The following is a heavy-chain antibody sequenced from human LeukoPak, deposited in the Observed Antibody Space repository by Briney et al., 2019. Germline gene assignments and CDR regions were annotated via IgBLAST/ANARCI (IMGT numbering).Heavy chain of an antibody. Sequence: ASVKVSCKASGYTFTGYYMHWVRQAPGQGLEWMGWINPNSGGTNYAQKFQGRVTMTRDTSISTAYMELSRPRSDDTAVYYCAREGSSGYFVGNWFDPWGQGTLVTVSS. CDR2: INPNSGGT. CDR1: GYTFTGYY. D-gene: IGHD3-22*01. J-gene: IGHJ5*02. V-gene: IGHV1-2*02. CDR3: AREGSSGYFVGNWFDP.